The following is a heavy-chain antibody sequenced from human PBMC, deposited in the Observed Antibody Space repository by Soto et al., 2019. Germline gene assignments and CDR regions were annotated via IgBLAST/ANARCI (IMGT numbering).Heavy chain of an antibody. D-gene: IGHD2-2*01. CDR3: ASSPRGYCSSASCRELGNYYGMDV. CDR2: IDPSDSYT. J-gene: IGHJ6*01. CDR1: ESTFTNYW. V-gene: IGHV5-10-1*01. Sequence: PGESLKISCKGSESTFTNYWRSWVRQMPGKGLEWMGRIDPSDSYTNYSPSFQGHVTISADKSISTAYLQWSSLKASDTAMYYCASSPRGYCSSASCRELGNYYGMDVWGQGTTVTVSS.